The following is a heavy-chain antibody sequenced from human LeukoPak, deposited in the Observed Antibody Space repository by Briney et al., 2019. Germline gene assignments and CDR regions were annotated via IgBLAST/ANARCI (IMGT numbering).Heavy chain of an antibody. CDR2: INPNSGGT. CDR3: ARDLDYGEKSEDY. V-gene: IGHV1-2*02. Sequence: ASVKVSCKASGYTFTGYYMHWVRQAPGQGLEWMGWINPNSGGTHYPQKFQDRVTMTRDTSTSTVYMELSSLRSEDTAVYYCARDLDYGEKSEDYWGQGTLVTVSS. CDR1: GYTFTGYY. J-gene: IGHJ4*02. D-gene: IGHD4/OR15-4a*01.